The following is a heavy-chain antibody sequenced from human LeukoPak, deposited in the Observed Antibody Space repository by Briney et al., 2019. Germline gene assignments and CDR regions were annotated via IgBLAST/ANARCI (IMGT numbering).Heavy chain of an antibody. CDR3: ARARVSKDYSTSSRPATNDAFDI. V-gene: IGHV1-69*05. J-gene: IGHJ3*02. CDR2: IIPIFGTA. CDR1: GGTFSSYA. Sequence: SVKVSCKASGGTFSSYAISWVRQAPGQGLEWMGGIIPIFGTANYAQKFQGRVTITTDESTSTAYMELSSLRSEDTAVYYCARARVSKDYSTSSRPATNDAFDIWGQGTMVTVSS. D-gene: IGHD2-2*01.